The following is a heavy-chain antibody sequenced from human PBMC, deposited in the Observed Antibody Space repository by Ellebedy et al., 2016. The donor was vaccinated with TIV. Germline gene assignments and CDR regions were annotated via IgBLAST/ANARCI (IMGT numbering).Heavy chain of an antibody. Sequence: ASVKVSCKASGYTFTGYHIHWVRQAPGQGLEWMGWIYPYNGGTNYAQKFQGRVTMTRDTSTSTVYMELSSLRSEDTAVYYCARTRIVGATRGPDYFDYWGQGTLVTVSS. D-gene: IGHD1-26*01. J-gene: IGHJ4*02. CDR1: GYTFTGYH. CDR2: IYPYNGGT. CDR3: ARTRIVGATRGPDYFDY. V-gene: IGHV1-2*02.